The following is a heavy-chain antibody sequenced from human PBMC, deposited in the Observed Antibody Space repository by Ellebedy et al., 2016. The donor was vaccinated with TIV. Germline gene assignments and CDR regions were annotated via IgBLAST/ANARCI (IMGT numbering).Heavy chain of an antibody. CDR3: AREMRRPDWTKSNCYGALDN. Sequence: MPSETLSLTCTVSGGSISSNNWWNWVRQPPGKGLEWIGEIHHSGNTNYNPSLQSRLAISVDKSNNQFSLKLSSVTAADMAVYYCAREMRRPDWTKSNCYGALDNWGQGTLVTVAP. CDR2: IHHSGNT. D-gene: IGHD4-17*01. J-gene: IGHJ4*02. V-gene: IGHV4-4*02. CDR1: GGSISSNNW.